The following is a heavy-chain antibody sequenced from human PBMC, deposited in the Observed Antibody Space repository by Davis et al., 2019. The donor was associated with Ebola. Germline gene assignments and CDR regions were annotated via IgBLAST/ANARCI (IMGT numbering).Heavy chain of an antibody. V-gene: IGHV3-74*01. D-gene: IGHD4-17*01. CDR1: GFTFSSYW. J-gene: IGHJ4*02. CDR3: ARGLYGDSVGFDY. CDR2: INTDGSTT. Sequence: HTGGSLRLSCAASGFTFSSYWMHWVRQAQGKGLVWVSHINTDGSTTAYADSVKGRFTISRDNARNTLYLQLNSLRAEDTAVYFCARGLYGDSVGFDYWGQGTLVTVSS.